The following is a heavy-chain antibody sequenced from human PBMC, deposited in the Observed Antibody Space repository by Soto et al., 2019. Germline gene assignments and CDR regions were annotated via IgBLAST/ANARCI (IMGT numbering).Heavy chain of an antibody. Sequence: SVKVSCKASGGTFSSYAISWVRQAPGQGLEWMGGIIPIFGTANYAQKFQGRVTSTADEPTSTAYMELSSLRSEDTAVYYCASISRSTSHTYYYYGMDVWGQGTTVTVSS. CDR1: GGTFSSYA. CDR2: IIPIFGTA. CDR3: ASISRSTSHTYYYYGMDV. J-gene: IGHJ6*02. D-gene: IGHD2-2*01. V-gene: IGHV1-69*13.